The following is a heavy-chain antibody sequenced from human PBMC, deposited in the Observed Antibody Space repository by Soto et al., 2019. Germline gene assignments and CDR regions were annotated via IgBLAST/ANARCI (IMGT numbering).Heavy chain of an antibody. CDR3: AREDDILTGSYDY. J-gene: IGHJ4*02. V-gene: IGHV1-69*13. CDR1: GGTFSSYA. D-gene: IGHD3-9*01. CDR2: IIPIFGTA. Sequence: GASVKVSCKASGGTFSSYASSWVRQAPGQGLEWMGGIIPIFGTANYAQKFQGRVTITADESTSTAYMELSSLRSEDTAVYYCAREDDILTGSYDYWGQGTLVTVSS.